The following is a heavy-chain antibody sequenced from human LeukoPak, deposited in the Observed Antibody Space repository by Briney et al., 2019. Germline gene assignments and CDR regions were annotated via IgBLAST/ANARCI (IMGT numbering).Heavy chain of an antibody. CDR1: GFTFSSYG. Sequence: GRSLRLSCAASGFTFSSYGMHWVRQAPGKGLEWVAMIWYDGSNTYYADSVKGRFTISRDNSKNALFLQMDSLRAEDTAVYYCARDRSTTHFDYWGQGTLVTVSS. CDR3: ARDRSTTHFDY. CDR2: IWYDGSNT. D-gene: IGHD5/OR15-5a*01. J-gene: IGHJ4*02. V-gene: IGHV3-33*01.